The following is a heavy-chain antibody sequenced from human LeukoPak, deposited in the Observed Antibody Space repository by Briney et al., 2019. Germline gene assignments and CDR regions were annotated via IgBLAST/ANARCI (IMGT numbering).Heavy chain of an antibody. Sequence: GGSLRLSCAASGFTFSSYSMNWVRQAPGKGLEWVSSISSSSSYIYYADSVKGRFTISRDNAKNSLYLQMNSLRAEDTAVYYCARAGANSKTSPFDYWGQGTLVTVSS. D-gene: IGHD4-23*01. CDR2: ISSSSSYI. CDR1: GFTFSSYS. J-gene: IGHJ4*02. CDR3: ARAGANSKTSPFDY. V-gene: IGHV3-21*01.